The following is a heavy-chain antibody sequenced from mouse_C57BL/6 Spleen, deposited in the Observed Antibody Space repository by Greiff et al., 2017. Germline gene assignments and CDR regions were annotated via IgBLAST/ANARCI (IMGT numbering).Heavy chain of an antibody. V-gene: IGHV1-15*01. D-gene: IGHD6-1*01. CDR1: GYTFTDYE. Sequence: VQLQQSGAELVRPGASVTLSCKASGYTFTDYEMHWVKQTPVHGLEWIGAIDPETGGTAYNQKFKGKAILTADKSSSTAYMELRSLTSEDSAVYYCTRSNPNRTFDYWGQGTTLTVSS. J-gene: IGHJ2*01. CDR3: TRSNPNRTFDY. CDR2: IDPETGGT.